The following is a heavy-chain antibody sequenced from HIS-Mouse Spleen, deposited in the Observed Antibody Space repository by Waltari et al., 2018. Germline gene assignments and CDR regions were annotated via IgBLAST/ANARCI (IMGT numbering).Heavy chain of an antibody. J-gene: IGHJ2*01. D-gene: IGHD6-13*01. Sequence: QLQLQESGPGLVKPSETLSLTCTVSGGSFSSSSYYWGWIRPPPGKGLEWIGSIYYSGITYYNPSLKSRVTISVDTSKNQFSLKLSSVTAADTAVYYCAREIPYSSSWYDWYFDLWGRGTLVTVSS. CDR3: AREIPYSSSWYDWYFDL. CDR1: GGSFSSSSYY. V-gene: IGHV4-39*07. CDR2: IYYSGIT.